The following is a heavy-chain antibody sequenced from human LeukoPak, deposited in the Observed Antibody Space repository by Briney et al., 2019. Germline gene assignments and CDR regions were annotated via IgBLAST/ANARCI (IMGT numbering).Heavy chain of an antibody. Sequence: SETLSLTCTVSGGSISSYYWSWIRQPAGKGLEWIGRIHTSGSTNYNPSLKSRLTMSVDTSKNQFSLNLNSVTAADTAVYYCARAGDYGDYVGWFDPWGQGTLVTVSS. CDR3: ARAGDYGDYVGWFDP. D-gene: IGHD4-17*01. J-gene: IGHJ5*02. CDR2: IHTSGST. V-gene: IGHV4-4*07. CDR1: GGSISSYY.